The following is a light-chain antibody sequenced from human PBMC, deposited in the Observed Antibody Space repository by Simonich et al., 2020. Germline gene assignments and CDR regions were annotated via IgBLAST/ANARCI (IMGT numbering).Light chain of an antibody. CDR3: SSYTSSSNWV. V-gene: IGLV2-14*01. CDR1: SSDVGGFNY. Sequence: SALTQPASVSGSPGQSITISCTGTSSDVGGFNYVSWYQQHPGKAPKLMIYDVSKRPTGVSNRFSGSKSGNTASLTISGLQAEDEADYYCSSYTSSSNWVFGGVTKLTVL. J-gene: IGLJ3*02. CDR2: DVS.